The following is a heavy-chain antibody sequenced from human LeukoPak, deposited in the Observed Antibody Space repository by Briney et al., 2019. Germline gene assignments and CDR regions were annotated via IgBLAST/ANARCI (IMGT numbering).Heavy chain of an antibody. J-gene: IGHJ4*02. D-gene: IGHD5-18*01. CDR3: ARDGDTAMVKD. Sequence: SETLSLTCTVSGGSISSGGYYWRWIRQHPGKGLEWIGYIYYSGSTYYNPSLKSRVTISVDTSKNQFSLKLSSVTAADTAVYYCARDGDTAMVKDWGQGTLVTVSS. CDR2: IYYSGST. CDR1: GGSISSGGYY. V-gene: IGHV4-31*03.